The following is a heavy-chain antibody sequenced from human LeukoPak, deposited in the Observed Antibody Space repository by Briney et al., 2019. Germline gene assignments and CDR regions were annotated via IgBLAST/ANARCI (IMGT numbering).Heavy chain of an antibody. V-gene: IGHV4-38-2*02. Sequence: KPSETLSLTCAVYGGSFSGYYWGWIRQPPGKGLEWIGSIYHSGSTYYNPSLKSRVTISVDTSKNQFSLKLSSVTAADTAVYYCARDARGYRYNWFDPWGQGTLVTVSS. CDR2: IYHSGST. D-gene: IGHD5-18*01. CDR3: ARDARGYRYNWFDP. CDR1: GGSFSGYY. J-gene: IGHJ5*02.